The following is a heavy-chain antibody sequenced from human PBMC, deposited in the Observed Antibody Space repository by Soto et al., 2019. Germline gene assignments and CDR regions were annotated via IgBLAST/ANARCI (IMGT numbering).Heavy chain of an antibody. D-gene: IGHD1-1*01. CDR1: GGSISSGGYY. J-gene: IGHJ6*02. Sequence: QVQLQESGPGLVKPSQTLSLTCTVSGGSISSGGYYWSWIRQHPGKGLEWIGYIYYSGSTYYNPSLKSRVTISVDTSKNQFSLKLSSVTAADKAVYYCAVNWNDFNYYYGMDVWGQGTTVTVSS. V-gene: IGHV4-31*03. CDR3: AVNWNDFNYYYGMDV. CDR2: IYYSGST.